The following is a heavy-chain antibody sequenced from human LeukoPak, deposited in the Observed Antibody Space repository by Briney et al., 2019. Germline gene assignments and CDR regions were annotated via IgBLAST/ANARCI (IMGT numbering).Heavy chain of an antibody. CDR2: IYPTGDT. Sequence: SQTLSLTRSVSGGAIISYYWRWIRQPAQKGPEWIGRIYPTGDTAYNPPLKTRVTMSTDLSKKQFSLRLRSVTAADTAVYYCARLKFYDSTGYSPGYYMDVWGKGTAVTVSS. CDR3: ARLKFYDSTGYSPGYYMDV. V-gene: IGHV4-4*07. CDR1: GGAIISYY. J-gene: IGHJ6*03. D-gene: IGHD3-22*01.